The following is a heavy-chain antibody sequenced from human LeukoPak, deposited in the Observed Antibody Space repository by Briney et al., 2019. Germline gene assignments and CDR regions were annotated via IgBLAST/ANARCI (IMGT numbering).Heavy chain of an antibody. Sequence: GGSLRLSCVASGFTVGSNYMSWVRQAPGKGLEWVSVIYSGGSTYYADSVKGRFTISRDNSKNTLYLQMNSLRAEDTAVYYCARDGSLGATGIGYWGQGTLVTVSS. J-gene: IGHJ4*02. V-gene: IGHV3-66*01. D-gene: IGHD1-26*01. CDR3: ARDGSLGATGIGY. CDR2: IYSGGST. CDR1: GFTVGSNY.